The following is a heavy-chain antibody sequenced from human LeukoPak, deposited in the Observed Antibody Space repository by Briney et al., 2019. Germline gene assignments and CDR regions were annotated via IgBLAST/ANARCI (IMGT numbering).Heavy chain of an antibody. CDR1: GYTFTGYY. V-gene: IGHV1-2*02. D-gene: IGHD3-10*01. CDR3: ARGPMVRGVVNFDY. J-gene: IGHJ4*02. Sequence: ASVKVSCKASGYTFTGYYMHWVRQAPGQGLEWMGWINPNSGGTNCAQKFQGRVTMTRDTSISTAYMELSRLRSDDTAVYYCARGPMVRGVVNFDYWGQGTLVTVSS. CDR2: INPNSGGT.